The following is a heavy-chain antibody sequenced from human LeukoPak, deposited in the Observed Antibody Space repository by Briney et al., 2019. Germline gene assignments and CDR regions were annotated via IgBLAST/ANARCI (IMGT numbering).Heavy chain of an antibody. CDR2: ISGSGDNT. J-gene: IGHJ4*02. Sequence: GGSLRLSCAASGFTFDNNVMSWVRQAPGKGLEWVSLISGSGDNTYYADSVRGRFTISRDNSKNTLYMQMNSLRAEDTAVYYCAKDRQLGGWGKGTLVTVT. CDR1: GFTFDNNV. CDR3: AKDRQLGG. D-gene: IGHD1-1*01. V-gene: IGHV3-23*01.